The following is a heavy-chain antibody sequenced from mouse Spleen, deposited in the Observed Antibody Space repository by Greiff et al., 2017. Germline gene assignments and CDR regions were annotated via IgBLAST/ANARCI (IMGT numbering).Heavy chain of an antibody. CDR3: ARNEEDYYAMDY. Sequence: EVQLQESGPGLVKPSQSLSLTCSVTGYSITSGYYWNWIRQFPGNKLEWMGYISYDGSNNYNPSLKNRISITRDTSKNQFFLKLNSVTTEDTATYYCARNEEDYYAMDYWGQGTSVTVSS. CDR1: GYSITSGYY. CDR2: ISYDGSN. J-gene: IGHJ4*01. V-gene: IGHV3-6*01.